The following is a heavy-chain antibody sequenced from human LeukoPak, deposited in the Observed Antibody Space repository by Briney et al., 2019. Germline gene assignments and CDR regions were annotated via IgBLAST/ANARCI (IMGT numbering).Heavy chain of an antibody. V-gene: IGHV3-74*01. J-gene: IGHJ4*02. Sequence: GGSLRLSCAASGFTFTSVWMHWFRQAPGRGLVWISRISTDGAITGYADSVKGRFTISRDNAKNTLYLQMNSLRAEDTAVYYCASRRGGYWGQGTLVTVSS. CDR1: GFTFTSVW. D-gene: IGHD1-14*01. CDR3: ASRRGGY. CDR2: ISTDGAIT.